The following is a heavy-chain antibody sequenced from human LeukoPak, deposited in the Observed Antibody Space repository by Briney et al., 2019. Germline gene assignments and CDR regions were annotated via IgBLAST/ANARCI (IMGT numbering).Heavy chain of an antibody. D-gene: IGHD6-13*01. CDR1: GFTFSNYW. CDR3: AREISSWYRTEGRFDP. Sequence: GGPVRLPCTASGFTFSNYWITWVRQAPGKGLEGVANIKQDGSEKYYVDSVGGRFTISRDNAKNSLYLQMNGLRAEDTAVYYCAREISSWYRTEGRFDPWGQGTLVTVSS. J-gene: IGHJ5*02. CDR2: IKQDGSEK. V-gene: IGHV3-7*01.